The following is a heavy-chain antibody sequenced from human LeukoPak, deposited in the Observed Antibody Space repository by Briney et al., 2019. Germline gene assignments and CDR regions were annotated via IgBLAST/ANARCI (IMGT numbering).Heavy chain of an antibody. V-gene: IGHV1-8*01. CDR3: ARGVRLLLSGVSYWFDP. CDR2: MNPNSGNT. CDR1: GYTFTSYD. J-gene: IGHJ5*02. Sequence: GASVKVSCKASGYTFTSYDINWVRQATGQGLEWMGWMNPNSGNTGYAQKFQGRVTMTRNTSISTAYMELSSLRSEDTAVYYCARGVRLLLSGVSYWFDPWGQGTLVTVSS. D-gene: IGHD3-10*02.